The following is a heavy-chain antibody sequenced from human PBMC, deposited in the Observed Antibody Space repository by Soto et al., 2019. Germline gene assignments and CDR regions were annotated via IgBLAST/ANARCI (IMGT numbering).Heavy chain of an antibody. J-gene: IGHJ3*02. CDR1: GFTFSSYG. D-gene: IGHD5-12*01. V-gene: IGHV3-33*01. CDR3: ASSEVEMATADAFDI. CDR2: IWYDGSNK. Sequence: GGSLRLSCAASGFTFSSYGMHWVRQAPGKGLEWVAVIWYDGSNKYYADSVKGRFTISRDNSKNTLYLQMNSLRAEDTAVYYCASSEVEMATADAFDIWGQGAMVTVSS.